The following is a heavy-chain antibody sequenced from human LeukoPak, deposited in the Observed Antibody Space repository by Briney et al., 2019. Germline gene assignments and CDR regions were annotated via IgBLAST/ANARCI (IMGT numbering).Heavy chain of an antibody. CDR1: GFTFSDYY. V-gene: IGHV3-11*01. CDR3: ARDRLDWTYYDFWSGYYFSGGPIDY. CDR2: ISSSGSTI. D-gene: IGHD3-3*01. Sequence: PGGSLRLSCAASGFTFSDYYMSWIRQAPGKGLEWVSYISSSGSTIYYADSVKGRFTISRDNAKNSLYLQINSLRAEDTAVYYCARDRLDWTYYDFWSGYYFSGGPIDYWGQGTLVTVSS. J-gene: IGHJ4*02.